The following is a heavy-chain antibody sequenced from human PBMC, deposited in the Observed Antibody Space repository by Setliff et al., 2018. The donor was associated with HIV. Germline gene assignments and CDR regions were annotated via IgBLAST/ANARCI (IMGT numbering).Heavy chain of an antibody. D-gene: IGHD3-22*01. CDR3: GVSYFYDSSGFYSNNWFDP. J-gene: IGHJ5*02. V-gene: IGHV4-34*01. CDR2: INHSGST. CDR1: SGSFSGYY. Sequence: PSETLSLTCAVYSGSFSGYYWSWIRQPPGKGLEWIGEINHSGSTKYNPSLKSRVTISVDTSKNQFSLKLTSVTAADTAVYYCGVSYFYDSSGFYSNNWFDPWGQGTLVTVSS.